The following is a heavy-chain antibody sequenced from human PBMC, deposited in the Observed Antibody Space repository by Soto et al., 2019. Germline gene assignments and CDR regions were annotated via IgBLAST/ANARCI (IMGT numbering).Heavy chain of an antibody. CDR2: ITRSGST. D-gene: IGHD2-15*01. Sequence: PSETLSLTCAVYGESFSGYYWTWIRQAPGEGLQWIGEITRSGSTNYNPSLKSRVTISADTSKNQFSLNLSSVTAADTAVYYCARWVEVSLDYFDSWGQGTPVTVSS. V-gene: IGHV4-34*01. J-gene: IGHJ4*02. CDR1: GESFSGYY. CDR3: ARWVEVSLDYFDS.